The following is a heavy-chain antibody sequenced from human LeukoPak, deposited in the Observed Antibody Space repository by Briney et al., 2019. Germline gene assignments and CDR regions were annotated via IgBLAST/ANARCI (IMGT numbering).Heavy chain of an antibody. CDR1: GYTFTSYY. CDR3: ARDPVSGGALQHIDY. V-gene: IGHV1-46*01. Sequence: ASVKVSCKASGYTFTSYYMHWVRQAPGQGLEWMGIINPSGGSTSYAQKFQGRVTMTRDTSTSTVYMELSSLRSEDTAVYYCARDPVSGGALQHIDYWGQGTLATVSS. CDR2: INPSGGST. J-gene: IGHJ4*02. D-gene: IGHD3-16*01.